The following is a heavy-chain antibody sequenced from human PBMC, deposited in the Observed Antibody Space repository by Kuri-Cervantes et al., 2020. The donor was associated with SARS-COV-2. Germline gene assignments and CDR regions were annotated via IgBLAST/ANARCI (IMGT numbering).Heavy chain of an antibody. Sequence: ASVKVSCKASGYTFTGYYMHWVRQAPGQGLEWMGWINPNSGGTNYAQKFQGRVTMTRDTSISTAYMELSRLRSDDTAVYYCARGPTMVRGVFLAFDIWGQGTMVTVSS. CDR1: GYTFTGYY. CDR2: INPNSGGT. CDR3: ARGPTMVRGVFLAFDI. D-gene: IGHD3-10*01. J-gene: IGHJ3*02. V-gene: IGHV1-2*02.